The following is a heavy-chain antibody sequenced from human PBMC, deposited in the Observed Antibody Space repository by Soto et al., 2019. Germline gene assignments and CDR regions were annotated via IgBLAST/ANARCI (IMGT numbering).Heavy chain of an antibody. CDR2: IWYDGSNK. Sequence: ESGGGVVQPGRSLRLSCAASGFTFSSYGMHWVRQAPGKGLEWVAVIWYDGSNKYYADSVKGRFTISRDNSKNTLYLQMNSLRAEDTAVYYCARDPGYYDILTGYSSHFDYWGQGTLVTVSS. J-gene: IGHJ4*02. CDR3: ARDPGYYDILTGYSSHFDY. V-gene: IGHV3-33*01. D-gene: IGHD3-9*01. CDR1: GFTFSSYG.